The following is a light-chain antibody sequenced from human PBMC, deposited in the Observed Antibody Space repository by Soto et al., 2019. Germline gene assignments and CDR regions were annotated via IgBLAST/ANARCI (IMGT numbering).Light chain of an antibody. J-gene: IGKJ5*01. CDR2: GAS. Sequence: EIVMTQSPATLSVSPGKIATLSCRASQSVSSNLAWYQQKPGQAPRLIIYGASTRATGIPARFSGSGSGTEFTLTISSLQSEDFAVYYCQQYNSWPPSTFGQGTRLEIK. CDR3: QQYNSWPPST. CDR1: QSVSSN. V-gene: IGKV3-15*01.